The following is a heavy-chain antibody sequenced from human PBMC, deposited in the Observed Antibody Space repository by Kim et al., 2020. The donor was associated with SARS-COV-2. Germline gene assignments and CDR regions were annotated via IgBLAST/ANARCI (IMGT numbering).Heavy chain of an antibody. CDR1: GGTFSSYA. D-gene: IGHD6-19*01. Sequence: SVKVSCKASGGTFSSYAISWVRQAPGQGLEWMGGIIPIFGTANYAQKFQGRVTITADESTSTAYMELSSLRSEDTAVYYCARILEHGVAVAAGPVYWGQGTLVTVSS. CDR3: ARILEHGVAVAAGPVY. CDR2: IIPIFGTA. V-gene: IGHV1-69*13. J-gene: IGHJ4*02.